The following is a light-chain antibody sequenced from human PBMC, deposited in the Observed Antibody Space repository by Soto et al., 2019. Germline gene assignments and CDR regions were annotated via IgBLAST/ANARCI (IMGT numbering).Light chain of an antibody. CDR2: GAS. CDR1: QSVRGS. J-gene: IGKJ5*01. CDR3: QQYNNWPPIT. Sequence: EIVMTQSPATLSVSPGERATLSCRASQSVRGSLDWYQQKPGQAPRLLIYGASTRATGIPARFSGSGSGTEFTLTISSLQSEDFAMYYCQQYNNWPPITFGHGTRLEIK. V-gene: IGKV3-15*01.